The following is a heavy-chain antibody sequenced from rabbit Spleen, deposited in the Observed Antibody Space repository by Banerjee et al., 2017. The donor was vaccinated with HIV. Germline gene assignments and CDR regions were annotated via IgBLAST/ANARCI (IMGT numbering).Heavy chain of an antibody. CDR3: TRDTSTSFSTYSMDL. D-gene: IGHD1-1*01. V-gene: IGHV1S45*01. J-gene: IGHJ6*01. CDR1: GFDFSNYG. Sequence: QEQLMESGGGLVQPGGSLKLSCKASGFDFSNYGVSWVRQAPGKGLEWIACIYTGSGGSTYYASWAKGRFTISKTSSTTVTLQMTSLTAADTATYFCTRDTSTSFSTYSMDLWGPGPLVTVS. CDR2: IYTGSGGST.